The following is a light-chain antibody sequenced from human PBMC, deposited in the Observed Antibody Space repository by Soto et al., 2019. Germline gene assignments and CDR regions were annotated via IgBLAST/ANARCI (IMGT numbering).Light chain of an antibody. CDR1: QGIRNV. CDR2: AAS. CDR3: LQDYSYPWT. J-gene: IGKJ1*01. V-gene: IGKV1-6*01. Sequence: AIQMPQSPSSLSASVGDTVTITCRASQGIRNVLGRSQQRPGKPPKLLIYAASTLRSGVPSRFSGIGSGTAFTLTVSSLQPEDFATYACLQDYSYPWTFGQGTKVEGK.